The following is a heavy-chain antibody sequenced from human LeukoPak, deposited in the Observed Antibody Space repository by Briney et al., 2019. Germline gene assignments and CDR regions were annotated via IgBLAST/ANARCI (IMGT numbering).Heavy chain of an antibody. J-gene: IGHJ4*02. V-gene: IGHV4-39*01. Sequence: PSETLSLTCTVSGGSISSSSYYWGWIRQPPGKRLEWIGSIYYSGSTYYNPSLKSRVTISVDTSKNQFSLKLSSVTAADTAVYYCARSGTTMVRGVMSFDYWGQGTLVTVSS. D-gene: IGHD3-10*01. CDR1: GGSISSSSYY. CDR2: IYYSGST. CDR3: ARSGTTMVRGVMSFDY.